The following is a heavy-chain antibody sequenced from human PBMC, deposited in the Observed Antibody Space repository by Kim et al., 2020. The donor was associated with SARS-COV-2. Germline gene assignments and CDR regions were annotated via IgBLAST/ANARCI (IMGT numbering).Heavy chain of an antibody. CDR2: IIPIFGTA. V-gene: IGHV1-69*13. Sequence: SVKVSCKASGGTFSSYAISWVRQAPGQGLEWMGGIIPIFGTANYAQKFQGRVTITADESTSTAYMELSSLRSEDTAVYYCARGNYDILTGYYRVAFDIWGQGTMVTVSS. CDR1: GGTFSSYA. D-gene: IGHD3-9*01. CDR3: ARGNYDILTGYYRVAFDI. J-gene: IGHJ3*02.